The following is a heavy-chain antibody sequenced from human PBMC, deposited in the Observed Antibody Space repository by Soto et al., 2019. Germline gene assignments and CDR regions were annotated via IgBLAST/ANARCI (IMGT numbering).Heavy chain of an antibody. Sequence: EVQLVESGGGLVQPGGSLRLSCAASGFTVSSFYMTWVHQAPGKGLQWVAVISSGGSTYYADSVKGRFTISRDNCKNTLYLEMNSLRAEDTAVYYCARDTFGGAYDFLQGGQGTLVTVSS. V-gene: IGHV3-66*01. D-gene: IGHD3-3*01. CDR1: GFTVSSFY. CDR3: ARDTFGGAYDFLQ. J-gene: IGHJ4*02. CDR2: ISSGGST.